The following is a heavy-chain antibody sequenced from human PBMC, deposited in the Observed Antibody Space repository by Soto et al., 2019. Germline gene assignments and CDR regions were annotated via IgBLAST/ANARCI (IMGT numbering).Heavy chain of an antibody. CDR1: GFSLSTSGVG. J-gene: IGHJ4*02. CDR3: AHKGPEDWPLDY. V-gene: IGHV2-5*02. Sequence: QITLKESGPTLVRPTQTLTLTCAFSGFSLSTSGVGVGWIRQPPGKPLEWLALIYWDDSKHYSPSLRSRLTITKDTSKNQVVLTMTNMDPMDTGTYYCAHKGPEDWPLDYWGQGTLVTVSS. CDR2: IYWDDSK. D-gene: IGHD3-9*01.